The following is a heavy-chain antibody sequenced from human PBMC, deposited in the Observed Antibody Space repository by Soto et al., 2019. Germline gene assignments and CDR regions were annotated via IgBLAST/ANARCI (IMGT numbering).Heavy chain of an antibody. CDR3: ARGLGCSGGSCYPHWFDS. Sequence: QVQLVQSGAEVKKPGSSVKVSCKASGGTFSSFAISWVRQAPGQGLEWMGGIIPIFGTANYAQKFQGRVTITADESTSTAYMELSRLRSEDTAVYYCARGLGCSGGSCYPHWFDSWGQGTLVTVSS. D-gene: IGHD2-15*01. V-gene: IGHV1-69*12. CDR1: GGTFSSFA. CDR2: IIPIFGTA. J-gene: IGHJ5*01.